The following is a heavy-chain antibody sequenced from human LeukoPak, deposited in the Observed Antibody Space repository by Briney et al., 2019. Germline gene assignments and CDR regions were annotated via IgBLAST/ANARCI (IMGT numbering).Heavy chain of an antibody. Sequence: ASVKVSCKASGYTFTSYGISWVRQAPGQGLEWMGWISAYNGNTNYAQELQGRVTMTTDTSTSTAYMELRSLRSDDTAVYYCARVGIRGIAARPNWFDPWGQGTLVTVSS. CDR2: ISAYNGNT. V-gene: IGHV1-18*01. CDR3: ARVGIRGIAARPNWFDP. D-gene: IGHD6-6*01. J-gene: IGHJ5*02. CDR1: GYTFTSYG.